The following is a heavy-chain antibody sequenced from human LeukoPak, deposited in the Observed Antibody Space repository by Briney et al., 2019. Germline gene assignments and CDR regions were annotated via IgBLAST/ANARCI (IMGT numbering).Heavy chain of an antibody. D-gene: IGHD2-15*01. V-gene: IGHV6-1*01. J-gene: IGHJ4*02. CDR2: TYYRSKWYN. Sequence: SQTLSLTCAISGDSVSSNSAAWNWIRQSPSRGLEWLGRTYYRSKWYNDYAVSVKSRITINPDTSKNQFSLQLNSVTPEDTAVYYCASSQYCSGGSCPAAWGQGTLVTVSS. CDR1: GDSVSSNSAA. CDR3: ASSQYCSGGSCPAA.